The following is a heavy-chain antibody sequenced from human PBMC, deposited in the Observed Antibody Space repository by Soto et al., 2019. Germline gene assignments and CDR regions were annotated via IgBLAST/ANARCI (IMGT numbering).Heavy chain of an antibody. Sequence: PGGSLRLSCTGSGFTFGSYALSWVRQAPGKGLEWVGVIRSEANGGTTDYAASVKGRITISRDDSKSIAYMEINSLQTEDTAVYYCTRYYYERSGYYGYWGQGARVTVSS. J-gene: IGHJ4*02. CDR2: IRSEANGGTT. CDR3: TRYYYERSGYYGY. V-gene: IGHV3-49*04. CDR1: GFTFGSYA. D-gene: IGHD3-22*01.